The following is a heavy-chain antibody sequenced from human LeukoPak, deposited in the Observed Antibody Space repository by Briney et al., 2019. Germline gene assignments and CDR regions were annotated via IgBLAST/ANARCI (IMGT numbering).Heavy chain of an antibody. Sequence: PGGSLRLSCAASGFTFSSYWMHWVRQAPGKGLVWVSRINSDGSSTSYADSVKGRFTISRDNAKNTLYLQMNSLRAEDTAVYYCARDAIVDYYGSGSYYAFDYWGQGTLVTVSS. J-gene: IGHJ4*02. V-gene: IGHV3-74*01. CDR2: INSDGSST. CDR3: ARDAIVDYYGSGSYYAFDY. D-gene: IGHD3-10*01. CDR1: GFTFSSYW.